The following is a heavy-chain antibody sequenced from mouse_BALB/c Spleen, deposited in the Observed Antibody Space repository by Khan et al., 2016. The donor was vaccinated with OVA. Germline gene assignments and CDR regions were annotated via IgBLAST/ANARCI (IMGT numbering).Heavy chain of an antibody. D-gene: IGHD1-1*01. V-gene: IGHV14-3*02. CDR1: GFNIKDTY. Sequence: VQLKQSGAELVKPGASVKLSCTASGFNIKDTYIHWVKQRPEQGLAWIGRIDPANGNTDNVPKFQGKATMTADSSSNTAFLQLISLTSEDSAVYYCARPFYYYDALDGWGQGTSVTVSS. J-gene: IGHJ4*01. CDR3: ARPFYYYDALDG. CDR2: IDPANGNT.